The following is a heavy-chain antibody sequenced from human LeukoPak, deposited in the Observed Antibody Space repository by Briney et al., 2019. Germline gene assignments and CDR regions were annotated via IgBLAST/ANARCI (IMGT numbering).Heavy chain of an antibody. CDR1: GGSISSYY. D-gene: IGHD2-2*01. CDR2: IYTSGST. CDR3: ARDRGDCSSTSCRWFDP. J-gene: IGHJ5*02. V-gene: IGHV4-4*07. Sequence: SETLSLTCTVSGGSISSYYWSWIRQPDGKGLEWIGRIYTSGSTNYNPSLKSRVTMSVDTSKNQCSLQLSSVTAADTAVYYCARDRGDCSSTSCRWFDPWGQGTLVTVSS.